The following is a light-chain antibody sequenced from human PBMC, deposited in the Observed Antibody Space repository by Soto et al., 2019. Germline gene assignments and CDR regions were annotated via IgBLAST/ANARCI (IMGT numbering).Light chain of an antibody. CDR3: QQYAASPLT. J-gene: IGKJ4*01. Sequence: EIVLTQSPGTLPVSPGERATLSCRASQSVGLNYLAWYQQKPGQAPRLLIHGATSRATGIPDRFSGSGSGTDFTLTISRLEPEDFAVYYCQQYAASPLTFGGGTKVETK. V-gene: IGKV3-20*01. CDR1: QSVGLNY. CDR2: GAT.